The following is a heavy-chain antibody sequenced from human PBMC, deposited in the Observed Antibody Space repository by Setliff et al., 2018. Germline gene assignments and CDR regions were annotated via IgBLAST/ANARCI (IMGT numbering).Heavy chain of an antibody. CDR1: GGSFSTYY. CDR3: ARGGTFRYFDY. Sequence: ETLSLTCTVSGGSFSTYYWSWIRQAPGKGLEWTGHVYYSGAANYNPSLKSRVTVSVDTSKNQFSLRLISVTAADTAVYYCARGGTFRYFDYWGQGTPVTVSS. V-gene: IGHV4-59*01. D-gene: IGHD5-12*01. CDR2: VYYSGAA. J-gene: IGHJ4*02.